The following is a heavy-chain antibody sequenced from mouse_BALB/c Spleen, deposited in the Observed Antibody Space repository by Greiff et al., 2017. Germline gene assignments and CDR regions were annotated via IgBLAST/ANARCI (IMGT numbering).Heavy chain of an antibody. D-gene: IGHD2-10*02. CDR3: TRGYGNLYWYFDV. CDR2: INPSNGGT. CDR1: GYTFTSYY. V-gene: IGHV1S81*02. Sequence: QVQLQQPGAELVKPGASVKLSCKASGYTFTSYYMYWVKQRPGQGLEWIGGINPSNGGTNFNEKFKSKATLTVDKSSSTAYMQLSSLTSEDSAVYYCTRGYGNLYWYFDVWGAGTTVTVSS. J-gene: IGHJ1*01.